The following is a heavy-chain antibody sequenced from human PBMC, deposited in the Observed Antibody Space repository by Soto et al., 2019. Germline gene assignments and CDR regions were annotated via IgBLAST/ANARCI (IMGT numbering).Heavy chain of an antibody. CDR3: ARGFFDYGDYGRAAFDI. V-gene: IGHV4-34*01. D-gene: IGHD4-17*01. J-gene: IGHJ3*02. Sequence: NPSGTLSLTCAVYGGSFSGYYWSWIRQPPGKGLEWIGEINHSGSTNYNPSLKSRVTISVDTSKNQFSLKLSSVTAADTAVYYCARGFFDYGDYGRAAFDIWGQGTMVTVSS. CDR1: GGSFSGYY. CDR2: INHSGST.